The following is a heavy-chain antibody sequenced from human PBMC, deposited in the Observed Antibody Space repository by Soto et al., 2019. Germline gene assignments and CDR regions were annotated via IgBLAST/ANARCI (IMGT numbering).Heavy chain of an antibody. J-gene: IGHJ3*02. CDR1: GFTFSSYE. CDR2: ISSSGSTI. CDR3: ARYSDCSRNSFDRFRAFDI. V-gene: IGHV3-48*03. D-gene: IGHD2-2*01. Sequence: GGSLRLSCAASGFTFSSYEMNWVRQAPGKGLEWVSYISSSGSTIYYADSVKGRFTISRDNAKNSLYLQMNNLRAEDTAVYYCARYSDCSRNSFDRFRAFDIWGQGTMVTVSS.